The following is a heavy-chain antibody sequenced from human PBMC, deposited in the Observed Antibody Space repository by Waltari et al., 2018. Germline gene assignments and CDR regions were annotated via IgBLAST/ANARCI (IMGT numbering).Heavy chain of an antibody. CDR1: GFTYDDFA. J-gene: IGHJ4*02. D-gene: IGHD3-16*01. Sequence: EVQLVESGGALVQPGRSLRLSCAPSGFTYDDFALHWVRQVPGKGLEWVAGITWNSGKVDYAGSVKGRFTISRDNAKNLLFLQMNSLRPEDTALYYCTKDLTHTNYEGFANWGLGTLVTVSS. CDR2: ITWNSGKV. CDR3: TKDLTHTNYEGFAN. V-gene: IGHV3-9*01.